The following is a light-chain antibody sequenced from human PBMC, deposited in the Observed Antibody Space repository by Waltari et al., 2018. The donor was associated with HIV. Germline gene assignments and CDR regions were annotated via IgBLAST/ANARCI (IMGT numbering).Light chain of an antibody. CDR2: RNH. CDR3: AAWDASLHVV. J-gene: IGLJ2*01. V-gene: IGLV1-44*01. Sequence: QSVLTQPPSASGTLGQRVTISCFGSSSNIGTNTVNWYQHLPGAAPKLIIFRNHQRPSGVPDRFSGSQSGTSAFLTITGLLPGDEATYYCAAWDASLHVVFGGGTQLTVL. CDR1: SSNIGTNT.